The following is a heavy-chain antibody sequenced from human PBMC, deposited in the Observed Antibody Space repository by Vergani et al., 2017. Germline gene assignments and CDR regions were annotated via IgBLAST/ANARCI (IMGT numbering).Heavy chain of an antibody. Sequence: QVQLVQSGAEVKKPGASVKVSCKASGYTFTSYDINWVRQATGQGLEWMGWMNPNSGNTGYAQKFQGRVTMTRNTSISTAYMELSSLRSEDTAVYYCARGRDIAARMRDYYYYYYMDVWGKGTTVTVSS. J-gene: IGHJ6*03. V-gene: IGHV1-8*01. CDR1: GYTFTSYD. D-gene: IGHD6-6*01. CDR3: ARGRDIAARMRDYYYYYYMDV. CDR2: MNPNSGNT.